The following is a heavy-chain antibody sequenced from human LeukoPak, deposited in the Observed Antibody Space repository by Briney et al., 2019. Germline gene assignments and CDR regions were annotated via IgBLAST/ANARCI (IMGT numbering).Heavy chain of an antibody. Sequence: ASVKVSCKASGYTFTGYYMHWVRQAPGQGLEWMGWINPNSGGTNYAQKFQGRVTMTRDTSISTAYMELSRLRSDDTAVYYCAGGGGLYGSGSYRVRDYYYMDVWGKGTTVTVSS. D-gene: IGHD3-10*01. V-gene: IGHV1-2*02. CDR1: GYTFTGYY. CDR3: AGGGGLYGSGSYRVRDYYYMDV. CDR2: INPNSGGT. J-gene: IGHJ6*03.